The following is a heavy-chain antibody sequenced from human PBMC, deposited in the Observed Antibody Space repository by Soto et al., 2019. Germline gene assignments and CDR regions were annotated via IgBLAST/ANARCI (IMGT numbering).Heavy chain of an antibody. D-gene: IGHD3-3*01. V-gene: IGHV4-4*02. CDR2: IYHSGST. J-gene: IGHJ6*02. CDR1: GGSISSSNW. Sequence: QVQLQESGPGLVKPSGTLSLTCAVSGGSISSSNWWSWVRQPPGKGLEWIGEIYHSGSTNYNPSLKSRVTISVDKSKNQFSLKLSSVTAADTAVYYCAGVSHDFWSGNYYGMDVWGQGTTVTVSS. CDR3: AGVSHDFWSGNYYGMDV.